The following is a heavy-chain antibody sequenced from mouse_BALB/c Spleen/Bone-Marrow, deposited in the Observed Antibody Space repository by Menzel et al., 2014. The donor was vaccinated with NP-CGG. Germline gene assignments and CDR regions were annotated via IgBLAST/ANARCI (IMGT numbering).Heavy chain of an antibody. Sequence: VQLQESGPELVRPGVSVKISCKGSGYTFTDYAMHWVKQSHAKSLEWIGVINTYSGNTNYNQNFKGKATMTVDKSSSTAFMELARLTYEDPAIYYCAREGYASTAWFAYWGQGTLVTVSA. CDR3: AREGYASTAWFAY. CDR1: GYTFTDYA. J-gene: IGHJ3*01. D-gene: IGHD1-1*01. V-gene: IGHV1-67*01. CDR2: INTYSGNT.